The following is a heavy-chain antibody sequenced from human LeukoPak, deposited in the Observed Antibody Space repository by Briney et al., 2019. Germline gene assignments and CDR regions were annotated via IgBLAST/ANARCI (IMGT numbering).Heavy chain of an antibody. CDR1: GGSISSSNW. CDR2: IYHSGST. V-gene: IGHV4-4*02. Sequence: SETLSLTCAVSGGSISSSNWWSWVRQPPGKGLEWIGEIYHSGSTNYNPSLKSRVTISVDKSKNQFSLKLSSVTAADTAVYYCASLCIAAAGTGGAYFDYGGQGTLVTVSS. J-gene: IGHJ4*02. CDR3: ASLCIAAAGTGGAYFDY. D-gene: IGHD6-13*01.